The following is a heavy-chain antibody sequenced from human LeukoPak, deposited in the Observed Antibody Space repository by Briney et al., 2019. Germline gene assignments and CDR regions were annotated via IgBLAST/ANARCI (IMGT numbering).Heavy chain of an antibody. D-gene: IGHD1-14*01. J-gene: IGHJ3*02. CDR1: GGSFSGYY. CDR2: INHSGST. Sequence: SETLSLTCAVYGGSFSGYYWSWIRQPPGKGLEWIGEINHSGSTNYNPSLKSRVTISVDTSKNQFSLKLSSVTAADTAVYYCARGRRGGQRAFDIWGQGTMVTVSS. CDR3: ARGRRGGQRAFDI. V-gene: IGHV4-34*01.